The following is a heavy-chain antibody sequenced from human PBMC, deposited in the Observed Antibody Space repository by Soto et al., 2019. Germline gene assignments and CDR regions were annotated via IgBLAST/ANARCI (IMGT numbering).Heavy chain of an antibody. CDR3: AKDEGVAAAGSMLFH. Sequence: ASVKVSCKASGYTFTSYYMHWVRQAPGQGLEWMGIINPSGGSTSYAQKFQGRVTMTRDTSTSTVYMELNSLRAEDTAVYYCAKDEGVAAAGSMLFHWGQGTLVTVSS. CDR2: INPSGGST. CDR1: GYTFTSYY. D-gene: IGHD6-13*01. J-gene: IGHJ4*02. V-gene: IGHV1-46*01.